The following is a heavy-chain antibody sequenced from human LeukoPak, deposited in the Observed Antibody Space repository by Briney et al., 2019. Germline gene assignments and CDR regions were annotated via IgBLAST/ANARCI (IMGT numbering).Heavy chain of an antibody. V-gene: IGHV5-51*01. CDR1: GYSFTSYW. CDR2: IYPGDSDT. CDR3: ARQGLERRLPFDY. J-gene: IGHJ4*02. Sequence: GESLKISCQGSGYSFTSYWIGWVRQMPGKGLEWMGIIYPGDSDTRYSPSFQGQVTISADKSISTAYLQWSSLKASDTAMYYCARQGLERRLPFDYWGQGTLVTVSS. D-gene: IGHD1-1*01.